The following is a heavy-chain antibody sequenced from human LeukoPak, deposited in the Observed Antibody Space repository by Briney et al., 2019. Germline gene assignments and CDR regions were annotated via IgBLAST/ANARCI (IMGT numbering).Heavy chain of an antibody. CDR2: IYYSGST. CDR3: ARENPSGYYNRPIDY. J-gene: IGHJ4*02. Sequence: PSETLSLTCTVSGGSISSYYWSWIRQPPGKGLEWIGYIYYSGSTNYNPSLKSRATMSVDTSKNQFSLKLSSVTAADTAIYYCARENPSGYYNRPIDYWGQGTLVTVSS. V-gene: IGHV4-59*01. D-gene: IGHD3-22*01. CDR1: GGSISSYY.